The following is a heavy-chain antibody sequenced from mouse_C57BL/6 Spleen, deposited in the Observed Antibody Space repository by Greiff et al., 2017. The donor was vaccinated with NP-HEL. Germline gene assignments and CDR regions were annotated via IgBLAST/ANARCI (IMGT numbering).Heavy chain of an antibody. J-gene: IGHJ4*01. CDR3: ARDTTLYYDYDGGGMDD. V-gene: IGHV5-4*01. D-gene: IGHD2-4*01. CDR1: GFTFSSYA. Sequence: EVQRVESGGGLVKPGGSLKLSCAASGFTFSSYAMSWVRQTPEKRLEWVATISDGGSYTYYPDNVKGRFTISRDNAKNNLYLQMSHLKSEDTAMYYCARDTTLYYDYDGGGMDDWGQGTSVTVSS. CDR2: ISDGGSYT.